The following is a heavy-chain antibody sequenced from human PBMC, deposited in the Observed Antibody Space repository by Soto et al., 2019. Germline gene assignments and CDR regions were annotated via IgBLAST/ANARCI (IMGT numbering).Heavy chain of an antibody. D-gene: IGHD2-2*01. Sequence: GGSLRLSCAASGFTFSSYSMNWVRQAPGKGLEWVSSISTSSSYIYYADSVKGRFTISRDNAKNSLYLQMNSLRAEDTAVYYCARAYQEAIVVVPADSDYWGQGTLVTVSS. CDR2: ISTSSSYI. V-gene: IGHV3-21*01. CDR1: GFTFSSYS. CDR3: ARAYQEAIVVVPADSDY. J-gene: IGHJ4*02.